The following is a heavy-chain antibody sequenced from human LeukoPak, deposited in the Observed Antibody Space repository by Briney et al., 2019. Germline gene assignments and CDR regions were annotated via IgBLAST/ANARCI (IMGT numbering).Heavy chain of an antibody. CDR3: ARLSVVVVAATVP. V-gene: IGHV4-39*01. Sequence: SETLSLTCTVSGDSINSANHYWGWIRQSPGKGLEWIGSVHYTGNTYYTQSLKSRVTVFLDTSKNQFSLNLYSVTAADTAVYYCARLSVVVVAATVPWGQGTLVTVSS. D-gene: IGHD2-15*01. CDR1: GDSINSANHY. CDR2: VHYTGNT. J-gene: IGHJ5*02.